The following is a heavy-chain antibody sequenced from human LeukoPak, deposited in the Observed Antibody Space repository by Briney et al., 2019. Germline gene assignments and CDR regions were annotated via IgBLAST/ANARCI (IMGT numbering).Heavy chain of an antibody. CDR1: GYTFIAYY. D-gene: IGHD6-19*01. Sequence: ASVKVSCKASGYTFIAYYMHWVRQAPGQGLEWMGWINPNSGGTNYAQKFQGRVTMTRDTSISTAYMDLSRLSSDDTAVYYCAKSSGWDLDAFDIWGQGTMVTVSS. CDR3: AKSSGWDLDAFDI. J-gene: IGHJ3*02. V-gene: IGHV1-2*02. CDR2: INPNSGGT.